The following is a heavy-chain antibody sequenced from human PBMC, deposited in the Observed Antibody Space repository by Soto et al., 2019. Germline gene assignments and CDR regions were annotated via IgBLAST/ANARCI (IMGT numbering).Heavy chain of an antibody. CDR1: GYTFTGYY. CDR3: ARDVSMIVVVTPRWYFDL. Sequence: ASVKVSCKASGYTFTGYYMHWVRQAPGQGLEWMGWINPNSGGTNYAQKFQGRVTMTRDTPISTAYMELSRLRSDDTAVYYCARDVSMIVVVTPRWYFDLWGRGTLVTVSS. D-gene: IGHD3-22*01. CDR2: INPNSGGT. J-gene: IGHJ2*01. V-gene: IGHV1-2*02.